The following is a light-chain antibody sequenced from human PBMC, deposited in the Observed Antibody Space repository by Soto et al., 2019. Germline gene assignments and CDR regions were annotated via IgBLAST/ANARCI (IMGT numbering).Light chain of an antibody. V-gene: IGKV3-20*01. CDR2: GAS. CDR1: QSVRSNY. CDR3: QQYGSSPRT. J-gene: IGKJ1*01. Sequence: EIVLTQSPGTLSLSPGDRATLSCRASQSVRSNYLAWYQQKPGQAPRLLISGASSRATGIPDRFSGSASGTAFTLTISRLEPADFAVYYCQQYGSSPRTFGQGTKVEIK.